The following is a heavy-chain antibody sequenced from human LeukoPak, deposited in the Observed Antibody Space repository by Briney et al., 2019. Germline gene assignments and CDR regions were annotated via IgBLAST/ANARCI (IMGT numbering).Heavy chain of an antibody. J-gene: IGHJ4*02. CDR1: GFTFSSYA. V-gene: IGHV3-23*01. CDR3: AKRMQGYDYDPTFDY. CDR2: LSGSGDNT. D-gene: IGHD3-16*01. Sequence: GGSLRLSCAVSGFTFSSYAMSWVRQAPGKGLEWVSSLSGSGDNTYYADSVKGRFTISRDDSKNTLFLQMNSLRAEDTAVYYCAKRMQGYDYDPTFDYWGQGTLVTVSS.